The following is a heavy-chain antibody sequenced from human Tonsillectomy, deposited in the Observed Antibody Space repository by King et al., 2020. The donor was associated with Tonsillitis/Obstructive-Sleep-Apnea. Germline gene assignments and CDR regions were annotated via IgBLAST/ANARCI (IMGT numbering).Heavy chain of an antibody. CDR3: AGGPGGADYYYMDV. J-gene: IGHJ6*03. CDR1: GFTFISYA. D-gene: IGHD1-14*01. V-gene: IGHV3-23*04. Sequence: VQLVESGGGSVQPGGSLRLSCAASGFTFISYALTWVRQAPGKGLEWVSSISDNGAGTHYADSVKGRFTISRDNSKNTLYLLMNSLRVDNTAVYYCAGGPGGADYYYMDVWGKGPPATV. CDR2: ISDNGAGT.